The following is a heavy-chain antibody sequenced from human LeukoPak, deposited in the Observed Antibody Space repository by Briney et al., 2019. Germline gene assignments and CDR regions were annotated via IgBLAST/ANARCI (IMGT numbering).Heavy chain of an antibody. CDR1: GFTFSGSA. J-gene: IGHJ4*02. CDR2: IRSKANSYAT. D-gene: IGHD6-19*01. Sequence: GGSLKLSCAASGFTFSGSAMHWVRQASGKGLEWVGRIRSKANSYATAYAASVKGRFTISRDDSKNTAYLQMNSLKTEDTAVYYCTSSHIAVAGTNDYWGQGTLVTVSS. V-gene: IGHV3-73*01. CDR3: TSSHIAVAGTNDY.